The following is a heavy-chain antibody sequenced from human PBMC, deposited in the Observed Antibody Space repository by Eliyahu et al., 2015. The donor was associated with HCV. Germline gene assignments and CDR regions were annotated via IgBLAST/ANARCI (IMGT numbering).Heavy chain of an antibody. J-gene: IGHJ3*02. CDR1: GLSFTSXA. D-gene: IGHD4/OR15-4a*01. Sequence: EVQLLESGGGLVQPGGSLRXXXXXSGLSFTSXAFSWVRQAPGKGLEWVSAISIRGTDTYYADSVKGQFTISRDNSKNTVYLQMNTLRAEDTAVYFCASGHYGGAPFYIWGRGTKVTVSA. CDR3: ASGHYGGAPFYI. CDR2: ISIRGTDT. V-gene: IGHV3-23*01.